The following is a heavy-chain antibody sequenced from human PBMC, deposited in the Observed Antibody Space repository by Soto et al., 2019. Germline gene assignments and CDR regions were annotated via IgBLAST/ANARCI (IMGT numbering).Heavy chain of an antibody. V-gene: IGHV3-21*01. CDR3: ARPYCSSTSCYRARYYYYGMDV. D-gene: IGHD2-2*02. Sequence: GESLKISCAASGFTFSSYSMNWVRQAPGKGLEWVSSISSSSSYIYYADSVKGRFTISRDNAKNSLYLQMNSLRAEDTAVYYCARPYCSSTSCYRARYYYYGMDVWGQGTTVTVSS. CDR2: ISSSSSYI. CDR1: GFTFSSYS. J-gene: IGHJ6*02.